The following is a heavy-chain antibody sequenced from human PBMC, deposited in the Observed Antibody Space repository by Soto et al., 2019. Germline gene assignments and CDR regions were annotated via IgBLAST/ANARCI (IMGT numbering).Heavy chain of an antibody. CDR1: GDSVSSNSAA. CDR2: TYYRSKWYN. CDR3: AKGWVKVAVASNWFDP. J-gene: IGHJ5*02. V-gene: IGHV6-1*01. Sequence: SQTLSLTCAISGDSVSSNSAAWNWIRQSPSRGLEWLGRTYYRSKWYNDYAVSVKSRITINPDTSKNQFSPQLNSVTPEDTAVYYCAKGWVKVAVASNWFDPWGQGTLVTSPQ. D-gene: IGHD6-19*01.